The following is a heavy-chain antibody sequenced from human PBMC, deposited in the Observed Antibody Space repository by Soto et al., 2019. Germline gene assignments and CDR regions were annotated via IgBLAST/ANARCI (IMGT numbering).Heavy chain of an antibody. CDR1: GGTFSSYA. Sequence: SVKVSCKASGGTFSSYAISWVRQAPGQGLEWMGGIIPIFGTANYAQKYQGRVTITADESTSTAYMELSSLRPEDTAVYYCARDRAQGSSSWYEGVYYYYGMDVWGQGTTVTVSS. J-gene: IGHJ6*02. V-gene: IGHV1-69*13. CDR3: ARDRAQGSSSWYEGVYYYYGMDV. D-gene: IGHD6-13*01. CDR2: IIPIFGTA.